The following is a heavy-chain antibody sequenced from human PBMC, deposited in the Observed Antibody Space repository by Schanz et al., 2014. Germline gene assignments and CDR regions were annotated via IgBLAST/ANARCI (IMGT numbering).Heavy chain of an antibody. V-gene: IGHV3-23*01. J-gene: IGHJ5*01. D-gene: IGHD3-16*01. CDR3: AKDLYNYGSFDS. CDR2: MSGSGSTA. CDR1: GFTFFGSFA. Sequence: EVQLLESGGGLVQPGGSLRLSCVASGFTFFGSFAMSWVRQAPGKGLEWISGMSGSGSTADYADSVKGRFTISRDNSRKTLYLLMNSPRADDTAVYYCAKDLYNYGSFDSWGQGTLVTVSS.